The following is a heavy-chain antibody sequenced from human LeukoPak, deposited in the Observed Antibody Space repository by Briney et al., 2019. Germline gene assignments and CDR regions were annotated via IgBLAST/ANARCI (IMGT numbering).Heavy chain of an antibody. J-gene: IGHJ4*02. CDR1: GGTFSSYA. CDR2: IIPILGIA. V-gene: IGHV1-69*04. Sequence: GASVKVSCKASGGTFSSYAISWVRQAPGQGLEWMGRIIPILGIANYAQKFQGRVTITADKSTSTAYMELSSLRSEDTAVYYCARAYMVRGVGSLDYWGQGTLVTVSS. D-gene: IGHD3-10*01. CDR3: ARAYMVRGVGSLDY.